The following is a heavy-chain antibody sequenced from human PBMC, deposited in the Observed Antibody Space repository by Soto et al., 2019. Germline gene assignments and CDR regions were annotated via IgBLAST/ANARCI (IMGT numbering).Heavy chain of an antibody. CDR3: ARAGGLGAVAADY. V-gene: IGHV4-30-2*01. J-gene: IGHJ4*02. Sequence: QLQLQESGSGLVKPSQTLSLTCAVSGGSISSGGYSWSWIRQPPGKGLEWIGYIYHSGSTYYNPSLKSRVTISVDRSKNQFSLKLSSVTATDTAVYYCARAGGLGAVAADYWGQGTLVTVSS. CDR2: IYHSGST. D-gene: IGHD6-19*01. CDR1: GGSISSGGYS.